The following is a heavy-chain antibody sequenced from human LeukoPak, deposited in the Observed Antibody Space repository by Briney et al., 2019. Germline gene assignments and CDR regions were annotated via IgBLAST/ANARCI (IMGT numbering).Heavy chain of an antibody. Sequence: PGGTLRLSCAASGFTFSCYGMSWVRQAPGKGLEWVSAISGSGGSTYYADSVKGRFTISRDNSKNTLYLQMNSLRAEDTAVYYCAKETYYDSSGPTDYWGQGTLVTVSS. CDR2: ISGSGGST. D-gene: IGHD3-22*01. J-gene: IGHJ4*02. CDR1: GFTFSCYG. V-gene: IGHV3-23*01. CDR3: AKETYYDSSGPTDY.